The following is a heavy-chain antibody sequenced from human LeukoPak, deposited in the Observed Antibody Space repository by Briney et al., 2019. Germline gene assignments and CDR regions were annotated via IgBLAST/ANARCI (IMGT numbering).Heavy chain of an antibody. J-gene: IGHJ6*02. CDR2: FDPEDGET. V-gene: IGHV1-24*01. CDR1: GYTLTELS. CDR3: TKGSGFYYYGMDV. D-gene: IGHD6-19*01. Sequence: ASVKVSCKVSGYTLTELSMHWVRQAPGKGLEWMGGFDPEDGETIYAQKFQGRVTMTKDTSTDTAYMELSSLRSEDTAVYYCTKGSGFYYYGMDVWGQGTTVTVSS.